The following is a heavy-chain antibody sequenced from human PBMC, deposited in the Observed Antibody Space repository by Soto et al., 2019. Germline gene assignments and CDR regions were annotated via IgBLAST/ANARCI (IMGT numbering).Heavy chain of an antibody. CDR2: ISWNSGSI. D-gene: IGHD4-4*01. CDR3: ARGGLQPGGYYYYYYMDV. V-gene: IGHV3-9*01. Sequence: EVQLVESGGGLVQPGRSLRLSCAASGFTFDDYAMHWVRQAPGKGLEWVSGISWNSGSIGYVDSVKGRFTISRDNAKNSLYLQMNSLRAEDTALYYCARGGLQPGGYYYYYYMDVWGKGTTVTVSS. CDR1: GFTFDDYA. J-gene: IGHJ6*03.